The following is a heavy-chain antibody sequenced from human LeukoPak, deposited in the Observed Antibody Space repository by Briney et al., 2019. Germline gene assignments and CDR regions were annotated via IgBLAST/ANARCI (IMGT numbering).Heavy chain of an antibody. CDR1: GGSISSYY. CDR2: IYYSGST. V-gene: IGHV4-59*01. J-gene: IGHJ4*02. D-gene: IGHD1-26*01. Sequence: PSETLSLTCTVSGGSISSYYWSWIRQPPGKGLEWIGYIYYSGSTNYNPSLKSRVTISVDTSKNQFSLKQSSVTAADTAVYYCARERRSGSYYYFDYWGQGTLVTVSS. CDR3: ARERRSGSYYYFDY.